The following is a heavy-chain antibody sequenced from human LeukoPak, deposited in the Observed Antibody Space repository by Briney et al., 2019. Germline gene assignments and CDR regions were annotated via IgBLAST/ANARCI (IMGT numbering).Heavy chain of an antibody. J-gene: IGHJ4*02. D-gene: IGHD2-21*02. Sequence: PSETLSLTCAVYGGSFSGYYWSWIRQPPGKGLEWIGEINHSGSTNYNPSLKSRVTISVDTSKYQFSLKLSSVTAADTAVYYCARGVTRYYFDYWGQGTLVTVSS. V-gene: IGHV4-34*01. CDR2: INHSGST. CDR3: ARGVTRYYFDY. CDR1: GGSFSGYY.